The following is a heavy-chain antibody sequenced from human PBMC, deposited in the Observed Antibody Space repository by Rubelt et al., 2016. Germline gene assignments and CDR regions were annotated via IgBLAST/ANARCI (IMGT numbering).Heavy chain of an antibody. J-gene: IGHJ4*02. D-gene: IGHD6-19*01. Sequence: QITLKESGPTLVKPTQTLTLTCTFSGFSLSTSGVGVGWIRQPPGKALEWLALIYWNDDKRYSPSLKSRLTITKDTSKNQVVLTMTNMDPVDTATDYCAHRRPSGGSGWYAFDYWGQGTLVTVSS. CDR1: GFSLSTSGVG. CDR2: IYWNDDK. V-gene: IGHV2-5*01. CDR3: AHRRPSGGSGWYAFDY.